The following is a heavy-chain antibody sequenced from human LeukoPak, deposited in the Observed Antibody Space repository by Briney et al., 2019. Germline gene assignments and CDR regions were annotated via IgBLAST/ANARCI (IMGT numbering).Heavy chain of an antibody. CDR1: GFTFSDYY. J-gene: IGHJ3*02. Sequence: GGSLRLSCAASGFTFSDYYMSWIRQAPGKGLEWVSYISSSGSTMYYADSVKGRFTISRDNAKNSLYLQMNSLRAEDTAVYYCARGVYYYDSSGPAAFGIWGQGTMVTVSS. CDR3: ARGVYYYDSSGPAAFGI. D-gene: IGHD3-22*01. CDR2: ISSSGSTM. V-gene: IGHV3-11*04.